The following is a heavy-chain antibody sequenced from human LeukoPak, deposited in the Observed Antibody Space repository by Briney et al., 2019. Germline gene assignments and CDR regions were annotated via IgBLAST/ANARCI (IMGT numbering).Heavy chain of an antibody. J-gene: IGHJ3*02. CDR2: ISYDGSNE. V-gene: IGHV3-30-3*01. CDR3: ARDHRVTLVRGVVEAFDI. D-gene: IGHD3-10*01. CDR1: GFTLSTYA. Sequence: GRSLRLSCAASGFTLSTYAMHWVRQAPGKGLEWVAFISYDGSNEYYADSVKGRFTISRDNSMNTLYLQMNSLRAEDTAVYYCARDHRVTLVRGVVEAFDIWGQGTMVTVSS.